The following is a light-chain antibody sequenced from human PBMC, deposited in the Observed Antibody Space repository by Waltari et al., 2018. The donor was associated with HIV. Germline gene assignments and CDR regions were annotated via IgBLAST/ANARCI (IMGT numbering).Light chain of an antibody. CDR3: QQAHSFPHT. Sequence: DIQMSQSPSSVSASVGDRVTITCRASQGIDKRLAWYQHKADRVPNLLIYDASRLQGGVPGRFNGSGSGALFTLTIHSLQAEDSGVYYCQQAHSFPHTFGGGTKVQI. V-gene: IGKV1-12*01. CDR1: QGIDKR. J-gene: IGKJ4*01. CDR2: DAS.